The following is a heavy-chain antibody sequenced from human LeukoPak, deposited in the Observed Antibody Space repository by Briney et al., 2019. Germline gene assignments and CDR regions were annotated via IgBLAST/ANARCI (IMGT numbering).Heavy chain of an antibody. J-gene: IGHJ4*02. V-gene: IGHV3-66*02. Sequence: GGSLRLSCAASGFTFSSNYMSWVRQAPGKGLEWVSVIYSGGSTYYADSVKGRFTISRDNSKNTLYLQMNSLRAEDTAVYYCARMTTVVIHFDYWGQGTLVTVSS. CDR3: ARMTTVVIHFDY. CDR1: GFTFSSNY. D-gene: IGHD4-23*01. CDR2: IYSGGST.